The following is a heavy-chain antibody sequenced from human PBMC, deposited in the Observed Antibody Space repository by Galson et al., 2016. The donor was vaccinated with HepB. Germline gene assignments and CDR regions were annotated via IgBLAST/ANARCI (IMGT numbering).Heavy chain of an antibody. CDR3: ARAYLGGSWFYFDI. D-gene: IGHD6-13*01. CDR1: GGSIGTSHW. V-gene: IGHV4-4*02. Sequence: SETLSLTCAVSGGSIGTSHWWSWVRQPPGKGPEWIGEIYHTGSTNYSPSLKSRATILLDKSNNQFSLKMTSVTAADTAVYYCARAYLGGSWFYFDIWGQGTVVTVSS. J-gene: IGHJ3*02. CDR2: IYHTGST.